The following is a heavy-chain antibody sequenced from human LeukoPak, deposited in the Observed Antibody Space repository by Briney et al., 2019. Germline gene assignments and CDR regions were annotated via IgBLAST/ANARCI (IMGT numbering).Heavy chain of an antibody. CDR1: GGSISSGGYY. V-gene: IGHV4-31*03. CDR3: VRGHIGYALFDY. D-gene: IGHD5-12*01. J-gene: IGHJ4*02. CDR2: IYYSGST. Sequence: PSQTLSLTCTVSGGSISSGGYYWSWIRQHPGKGLEWIGYIYYSGSTYYNPSLKSRVTISVDTSKNQFSLKLSSVTAADTAVYYCVRGHIGYALFDYWGQGTLVTVSS.